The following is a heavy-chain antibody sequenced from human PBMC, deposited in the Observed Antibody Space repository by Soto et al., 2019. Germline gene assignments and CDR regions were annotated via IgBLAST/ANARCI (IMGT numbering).Heavy chain of an antibody. CDR1: GFTFSSYA. CDR3: AKDPRYYYDSSGYPHTYYHYCMCG. Sequence: PGGSLRLSCAASGFTFSSYAMSWVRQAPGKGLEWVSAISGSGGSTYYADSVKGRFTISRDNSKNTLYLQMNSLRAEDTAVYYCAKDPRYYYDSSGYPHTYYHYCMCGWGQGSTFT. J-gene: IGHJ6*01. CDR2: ISGSGGST. V-gene: IGHV3-23*01. D-gene: IGHD3-22*01.